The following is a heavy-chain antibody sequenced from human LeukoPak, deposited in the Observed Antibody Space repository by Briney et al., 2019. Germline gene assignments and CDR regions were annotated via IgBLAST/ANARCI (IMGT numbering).Heavy chain of an antibody. V-gene: IGHV4-30-4*08. D-gene: IGHD2-2*01. CDR1: GGSISSGHYY. J-gene: IGHJ4*02. Sequence: SQTLSLTCTVSGGSISSGHYYWTWIRQRPGRGLEWIGYIFYSGSTYYNPSLKSRVTISVDTSENQFSLRLSSVTAADTAVYFCARLGCSGTSCYVYYWGQGTLVTVSS. CDR2: IFYSGST. CDR3: ARLGCSGTSCYVYY.